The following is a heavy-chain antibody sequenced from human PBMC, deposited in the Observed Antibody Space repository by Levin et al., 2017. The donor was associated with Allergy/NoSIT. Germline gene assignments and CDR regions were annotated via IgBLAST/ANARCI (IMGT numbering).Heavy chain of an antibody. CDR1: GASLTSSY. V-gene: IGHV4-59*01. J-gene: IGHJ6*02. CDR3: ASYRDYYGMDV. Sequence: SQTLSLTCTVSGASLTSSYWTWIRQPPGKGLEWIGYITYRGSTSYNPSLKSRVTISIGMATNQISLDLSSVTAADTAVYYCASYRDYYGMDVWGLGTTVTVSS. D-gene: IGHD4-11*01. CDR2: ITYRGST.